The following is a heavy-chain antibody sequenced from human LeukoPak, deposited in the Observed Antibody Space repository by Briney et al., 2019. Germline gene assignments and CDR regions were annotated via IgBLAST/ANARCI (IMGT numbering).Heavy chain of an antibody. CDR3: ARVRDYYYGMDV. CDR1: GFMFTSYS. Sequence: PGGSLRLSCAASGFMFTSYSMNWVRQAPGKGLEWVAYISSPSTNIYYVDSVKGRFTISRDNAKNSLYLQMNSLRDEDTAVYYCARVRDYYYGMDVWGQGTTVTVSS. V-gene: IGHV3-48*02. CDR2: ISSPSTNI. J-gene: IGHJ6*02.